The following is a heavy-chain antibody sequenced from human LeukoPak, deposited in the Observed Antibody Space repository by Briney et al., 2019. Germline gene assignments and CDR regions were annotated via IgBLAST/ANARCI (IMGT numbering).Heavy chain of an antibody. D-gene: IGHD4-11*01. CDR1: GYTFTDYY. Sequence: ASVKVSCKTSGYTFTDYYIHWVRQAPGQGLEWMGWINPNSGETKSAQKFQGRVTMTGDTSISTACMELSRVTSDDTAVYYCARDRDYSNTERGFDYWGRGTLVTVSS. CDR3: ARDRDYSNTERGFDY. V-gene: IGHV1-2*02. J-gene: IGHJ4*02. CDR2: INPNSGET.